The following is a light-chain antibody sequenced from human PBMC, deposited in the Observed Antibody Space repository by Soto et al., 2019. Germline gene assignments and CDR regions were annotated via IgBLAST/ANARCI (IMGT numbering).Light chain of an antibody. CDR2: VAS. J-gene: IGKJ4*01. Sequence: DIQMTQSPSSLSASLVDRVTITCRASQNIGRFLNWHQQKPGKAPNVLINVASTLRSGVPSRFSGSGSGTDFNLTINSLQPEDFATYFCQQSFTTPLTFGGGTKVDI. V-gene: IGKV1-39*01. CDR3: QQSFTTPLT. CDR1: QNIGRF.